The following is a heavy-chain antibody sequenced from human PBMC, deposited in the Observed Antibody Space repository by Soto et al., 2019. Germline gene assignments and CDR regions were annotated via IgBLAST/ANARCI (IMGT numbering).Heavy chain of an antibody. CDR2: IWYDGSNK. D-gene: IGHD3-3*02. CDR1: GFTFSSYG. Sequence: PGGSLRLSCAASGFTFSSYGMHWVRQAPGKGLEWVAVIWYDGSNKYYADSVKGRFTISRDNSKNTLYLQMNSLRAEDTAVYYYARDLGGDSIYGAFDIWGQGTMVTVSS. J-gene: IGHJ3*02. V-gene: IGHV3-33*01. CDR3: ARDLGGDSIYGAFDI.